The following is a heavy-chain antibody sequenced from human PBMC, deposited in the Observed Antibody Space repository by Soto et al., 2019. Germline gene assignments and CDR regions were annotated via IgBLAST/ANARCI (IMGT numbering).Heavy chain of an antibody. V-gene: IGHV1-69*01. CDR1: GGTFSSYA. Sequence: QVQLVQSGAEVKKPGSSVKVSCKASGGTFSSYAISWVRQAPGPGLEWMGGIIPIFGTANYAQKFQGRVTITADESTSTAYMVLSSLRSEDTAVYYCARTPEAITMIVGVITGWFASWGQGTLVTVSS. CDR2: IIPIFGTA. CDR3: ARTPEAITMIVGVITGWFAS. D-gene: IGHD3-22*01. J-gene: IGHJ5*01.